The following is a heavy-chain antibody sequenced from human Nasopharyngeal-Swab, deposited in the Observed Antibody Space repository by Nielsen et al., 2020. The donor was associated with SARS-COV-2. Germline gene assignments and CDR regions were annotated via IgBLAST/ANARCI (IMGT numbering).Heavy chain of an antibody. D-gene: IGHD5-18*01. V-gene: IGHV3-9*01. CDR3: AKDRWQLWLEEYMDV. Sequence: SLKISCAASGFTFDDYAMHWVRQAPGKGLEWVSGISWNSGSTGYADSVKGRFTISRDNAKNSLYLQMNSLRAEDTALYYCAKDRWQLWLEEYMDVWGKGTTVTVSS. CDR1: GFTFDDYA. J-gene: IGHJ6*03. CDR2: ISWNSGST.